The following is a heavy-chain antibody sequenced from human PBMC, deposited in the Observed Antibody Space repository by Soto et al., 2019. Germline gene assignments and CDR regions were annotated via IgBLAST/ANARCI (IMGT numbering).Heavy chain of an antibody. CDR2: ISYTGSA. Sequence: SETLSLTCSVSGGSIRGSYCSWIRQPPEKGLEWIASISYTGSATHNPSLKSRVSVSVDTTENQCSLKLTSVTAADTATYYCSTGGGWLQNSNLRGLYFDYWGQGALVTVS. CDR1: GGSIRGSY. J-gene: IGHJ4*02. V-gene: IGHV4-59*01. D-gene: IGHD6-19*01. CDR3: STGGGWLQNSNLRGLYFDY.